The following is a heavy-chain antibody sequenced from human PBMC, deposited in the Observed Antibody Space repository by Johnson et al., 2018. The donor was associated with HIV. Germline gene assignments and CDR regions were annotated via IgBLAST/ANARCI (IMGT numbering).Heavy chain of an antibody. CDR1: GFTFSSYD. CDR2: IGTAGDT. Sequence: VQLVESGGGVVRPGGSLRLSCAASGFTFSSYDMHWVRQATGKGLEWVSAIGTAGDTYYVDSVKGRFTISRDNAKNSLYLQMNSLRAEDTAVYYCARAEGLTGRNAFDIWGQGTMVTVSS. D-gene: IGHD1-20*01. J-gene: IGHJ3*02. CDR3: ARAEGLTGRNAFDI. V-gene: IGHV3-13*01.